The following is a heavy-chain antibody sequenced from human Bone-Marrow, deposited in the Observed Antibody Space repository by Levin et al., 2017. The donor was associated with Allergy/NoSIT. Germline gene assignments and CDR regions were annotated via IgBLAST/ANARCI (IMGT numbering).Heavy chain of an antibody. V-gene: IGHV1-2*02. CDR1: GYTFTDYF. Sequence: ASVKVSCKASGYTFTDYFIHWVRLAPGQGLEWMGWINPNSGDTDSSQNFQGTVTMTRDTSISTAYMEVTSLTSNHTALYYCARLSSAAFDMWGQGTVVTVSS. D-gene: IGHD6-19*01. CDR2: INPNSGDT. J-gene: IGHJ3*02. CDR3: ARLSSAAFDM.